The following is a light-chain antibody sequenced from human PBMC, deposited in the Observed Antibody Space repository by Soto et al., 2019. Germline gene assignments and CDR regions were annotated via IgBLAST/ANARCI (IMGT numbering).Light chain of an antibody. CDR3: QTWGTGIVV. CDR2: LNSDGSH. V-gene: IGLV4-69*01. Sequence: QSVLTQEPSASASLGASVNLTCTLSSGHSSYAIAWHKQQQEKGHRYWMELNSDGSHSKGDAIPDRFSGSSAGAERYLTISMLQSEDEADYYCQTWGTGIVVFGGGTQLTVL. J-gene: IGLJ2*01. CDR1: SGHSSYA.